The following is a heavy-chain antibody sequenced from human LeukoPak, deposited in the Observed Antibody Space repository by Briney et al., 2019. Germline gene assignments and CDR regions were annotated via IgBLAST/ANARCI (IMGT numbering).Heavy chain of an antibody. V-gene: IGHV1-2*02. Sequence: ASVKVSCKTSGYTFTDYYFHWVRQAPGQGLEWMGWINPNTGGRGYAQKFQGRVTMTRDTSICAAYMELSSLRSDDTAVYYCARGALGYGADLFDIWGQGTMVTVSS. J-gene: IGHJ3*02. CDR3: ARGALGYGADLFDI. CDR2: INPNTGGR. D-gene: IGHD4-17*01. CDR1: GYTFTDYY.